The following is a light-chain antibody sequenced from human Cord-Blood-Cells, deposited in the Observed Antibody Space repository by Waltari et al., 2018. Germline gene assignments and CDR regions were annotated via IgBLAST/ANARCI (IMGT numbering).Light chain of an antibody. CDR3: QQLNSYPLT. J-gene: IGKJ4*01. V-gene: IGKV1-9*01. Sequence: DIQLTQSPSFLSASVGDRVTITYRASQGISSYLAWYQQKPGKAPKLLIYAASTLQSGVPSKFSGSGSGTEFTLTISSLQPEDFATYYCQQLNSYPLTFGGGTNVEIK. CDR2: AAS. CDR1: QGISSY.